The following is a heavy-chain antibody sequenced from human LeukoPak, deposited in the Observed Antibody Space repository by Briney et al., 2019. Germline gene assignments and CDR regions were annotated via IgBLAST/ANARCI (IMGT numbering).Heavy chain of an antibody. CDR3: AKAPLWFGELLLSLPDY. V-gene: IGHV3-9*01. CDR2: ISWNSGSI. J-gene: IGHJ4*02. D-gene: IGHD3-10*01. CDR1: GFTFDDYA. Sequence: PGGSLRLSCAASGFTFDDYAMHWVRQAPGKGLEWVSGISWNSGSIGYADSVKGRFTISRDNSKNTLYLQMNSLRAEDTAVYYCAKAPLWFGELLLSLPDYWGQGTLVTVSS.